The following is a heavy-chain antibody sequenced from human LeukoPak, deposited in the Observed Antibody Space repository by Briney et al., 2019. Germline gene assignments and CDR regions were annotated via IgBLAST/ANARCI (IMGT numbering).Heavy chain of an antibody. D-gene: IGHD4-23*01. CDR3: VRDLILVDTPGDDFDY. CDR1: GFTFSNYW. CDR2: INVDGSVK. Sequence: PGGSLRFSCAASGFTFSNYWMHWVRQVPGKGLVWVSRINVDGSVKSYADSVKGRFTISRDNAKNTVSLQMNSLRAEDTAVYYCVRDLILVDTPGDDFDYWGQEALVTVSS. J-gene: IGHJ4*02. V-gene: IGHV3-74*01.